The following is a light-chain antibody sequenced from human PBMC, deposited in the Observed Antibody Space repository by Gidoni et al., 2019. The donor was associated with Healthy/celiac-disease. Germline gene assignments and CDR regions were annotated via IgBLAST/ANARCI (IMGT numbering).Light chain of an antibody. CDR1: QSISSY. CDR2: AAS. J-gene: IGKJ1*01. Sequence: DIQITQSPSSLSASVGDRVTITCRASQSISSYLNWYQQKPGKATKLLIYAASSLQSGVPSRLSGSGSGTDFTLTISSLQHEDFATYYCQQSYSTPRTFGQGTKVEIK. CDR3: QQSYSTPRT. V-gene: IGKV1-39*01.